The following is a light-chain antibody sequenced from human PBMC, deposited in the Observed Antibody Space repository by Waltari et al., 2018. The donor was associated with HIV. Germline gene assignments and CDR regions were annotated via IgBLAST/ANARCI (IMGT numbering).Light chain of an antibody. V-gene: IGLV2-23*01. Sequence: QSALTQPASVSGSPGQSITIPCTGTSSDVGSYNIVSWYQQHPGKAPKPMIYEGSKRPSGVSNRFSGSKSGNTSSLTISGLQAEDEADYYCCSYAGTNWVFGGGTKLTVL. J-gene: IGLJ3*02. CDR2: EGS. CDR3: CSYAGTNWV. CDR1: SSDVGSYNI.